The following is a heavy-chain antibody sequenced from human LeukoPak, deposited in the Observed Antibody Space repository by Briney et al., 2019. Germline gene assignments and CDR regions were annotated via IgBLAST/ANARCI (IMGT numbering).Heavy chain of an antibody. Sequence: SETLSLTCAVSGYSISTGYYWGWIRQPPGKGLEWIGNIYHSGNTYYDPSLKSRVTISVDTSKNQFSLKLRSVTAADTAVYYCARERSSDWCGDYGGQGTQVTVSS. J-gene: IGHJ4*02. V-gene: IGHV4-38-2*01. D-gene: IGHD6-19*01. CDR2: IYHSGNT. CDR3: ARERSSDWCGDY. CDR1: GYSISTGYY.